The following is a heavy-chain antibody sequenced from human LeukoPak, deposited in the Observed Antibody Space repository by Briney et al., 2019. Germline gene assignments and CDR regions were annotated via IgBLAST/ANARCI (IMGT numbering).Heavy chain of an antibody. CDR3: ARGPKEWELLWYFDL. J-gene: IGHJ2*01. V-gene: IGHV4-59*01. CDR2: IYYSGST. D-gene: IGHD1-26*01. CDR1: GGSISSYN. Sequence: PSETLSLTCTVSGGSISSYNWSWIRQPPGKGLEWIGYIYYSGSTDYNPSLKSRVTISVDTSKNQFSLKLSSVTAADTAVYYCARGPKEWELLWYFDLWGRGTLVTVSS.